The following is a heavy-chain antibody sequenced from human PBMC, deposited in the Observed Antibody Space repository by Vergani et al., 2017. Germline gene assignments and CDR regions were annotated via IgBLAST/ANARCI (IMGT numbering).Heavy chain of an antibody. CDR1: GGPIINSLYY. D-gene: IGHD3-10*01. Sequence: QLQVQESGPGRVKPWETLSHTCTVSGGPIINSLYYWGWIGQSPGTGLEWIGTSDYRGNTYYNPALRSRVTISVDTSKNQLSLKLTSVTAADSAVYYCARRTRIYYDSGTGYYSVDFWGQGTTVTVS. J-gene: IGHJ6*02. CDR3: ARRTRIYYDSGTGYYSVDF. CDR2: SDYRGNT. V-gene: IGHV4-39*01.